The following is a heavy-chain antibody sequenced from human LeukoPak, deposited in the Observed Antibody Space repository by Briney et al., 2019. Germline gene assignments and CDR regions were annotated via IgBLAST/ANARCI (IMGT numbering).Heavy chain of an antibody. Sequence: PSETLSLTCTVSGGSISSYYWSWIRQPPGKGLEWIGYIYYSGSTNYNPSPKSQVTISVDTSKNQFSLKLSSVTAADTAVYYCARHRSVAVAGTYYFDYWGQGTLVTVSS. CDR3: ARHRSVAVAGTYYFDY. V-gene: IGHV4-59*08. J-gene: IGHJ4*02. CDR1: GGSISSYY. D-gene: IGHD6-19*01. CDR2: IYYSGST.